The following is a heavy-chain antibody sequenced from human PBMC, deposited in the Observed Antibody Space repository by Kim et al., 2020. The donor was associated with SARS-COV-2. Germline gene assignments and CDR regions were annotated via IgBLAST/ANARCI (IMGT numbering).Heavy chain of an antibody. D-gene: IGHD4-17*01. CDR1: GGSISSFY. J-gene: IGHJ4*02. CDR3: GRGPDTVTKFIDY. V-gene: IGHV4-59*01. CDR2: IYYSGST. Sequence: SETLSRTCTVSGGSISSFYWIWIRQPPGKGLEWIGYIYYSGSTDYNPSLKSRVTISLDTSKNQVSLKLSSVTAADTAVYFCGRGPDTVTKFIDYWGQGTLVTVSS.